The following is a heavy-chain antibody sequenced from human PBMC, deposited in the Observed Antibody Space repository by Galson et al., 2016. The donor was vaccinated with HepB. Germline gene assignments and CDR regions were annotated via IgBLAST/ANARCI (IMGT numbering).Heavy chain of an antibody. CDR3: ARPYTYYFGSGSYFDVLHYGMDV. CDR1: GFRFSDYN. D-gene: IGHD3-10*01. CDR2: ISASSGTI. V-gene: IGHV3-48*01. J-gene: IGHJ6*02. Sequence: SLRLSCAASGFRFSDYNMNWVRQAPGRGLEWVAYISASSGTIYYADSVKGRFTIPRDNANNSLSLQMNSLRAEDTAFYYCARPYTYYFGSGSYFDVLHYGMDVWGQGTTVTVSS.